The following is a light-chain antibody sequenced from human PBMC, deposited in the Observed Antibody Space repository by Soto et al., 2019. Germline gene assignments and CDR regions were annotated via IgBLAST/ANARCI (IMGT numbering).Light chain of an antibody. V-gene: IGKV3-15*01. J-gene: IGKJ1*01. Sequence: EIVLTQSPGTLSVSPGERATLSCRASQSVSSKLAWYQQKPGQAPRLLFYGASTGATGIPARFSGSGSETEFNLSISSLQSEDFAVYYCQQYNNWSGTFGQGTKVEIK. CDR1: QSVSSK. CDR3: QQYNNWSGT. CDR2: GAS.